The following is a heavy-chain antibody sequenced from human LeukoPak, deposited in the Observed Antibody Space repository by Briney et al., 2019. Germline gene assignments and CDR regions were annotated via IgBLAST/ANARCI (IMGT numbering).Heavy chain of an antibody. CDR1: GGSISSGSYY. Sequence: SETLSLTCTVSGGSISSGSYYWSWIRQPAGKGLEWIGRIYTSGSTYYNPSLKSRVTISVDTSKNQFSLKLSSVTAADTAVYYCARRVSYDSSGYGYWGQGTLVTVSS. CDR2: IYTSGST. D-gene: IGHD3-22*01. J-gene: IGHJ4*02. CDR3: ARRVSYDSSGYGY. V-gene: IGHV4-61*02.